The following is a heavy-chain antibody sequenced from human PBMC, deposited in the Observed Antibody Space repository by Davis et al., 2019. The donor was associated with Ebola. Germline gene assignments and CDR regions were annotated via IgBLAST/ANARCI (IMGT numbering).Heavy chain of an antibody. D-gene: IGHD6-13*01. CDR2: IDPSDSYT. CDR3: ASLRAGKNGYSSSWYGY. V-gene: IGHV5-10-1*01. J-gene: IGHJ4*02. Sequence: GESLKISCKGSGYSFTSYWISWVRQMPGKGLEWMGRIDPSDSYTNYSPSFQGHVTISADKSISTAYLQWSSLKASDTAMYYCASLRAGKNGYSSSWYGYWGQGTLVTVSS. CDR1: GYSFTSYW.